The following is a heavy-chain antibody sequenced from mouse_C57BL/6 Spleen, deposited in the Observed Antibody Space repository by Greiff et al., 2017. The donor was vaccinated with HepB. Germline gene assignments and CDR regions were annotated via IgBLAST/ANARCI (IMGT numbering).Heavy chain of an antibody. CDR3: ARGGRNRVRYSGD. CDR1: GYTFTSYW. J-gene: IGHJ2*03. V-gene: IGHV1-53*01. D-gene: IGHD2-14*01. Sequence: QVQLQQPGTELVKPEASVKLSCKASGYTFTSYWMHWVKQRPGQGLEWIGNINPSNGGTNYNEKFKCKATLTVDKSSITAYIQLSSLTSEESAVYYGARGGRNRVRYSGDWGQGTSVPV. CDR2: INPSNGGT.